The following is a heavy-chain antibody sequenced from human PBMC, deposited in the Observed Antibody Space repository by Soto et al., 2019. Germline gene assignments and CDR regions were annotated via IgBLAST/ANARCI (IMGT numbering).Heavy chain of an antibody. Sequence: ASVKVSCKAPGGTFSSYAISWVRQAPGQGLEWMGGIIPIFGTANYAQRFQGRVTITADESTSTAYMELSSLRSEDTAVYYCARDPNYYDSSGYQYYYGMDVWGQGTTVT. CDR2: IIPIFGTA. D-gene: IGHD3-22*01. CDR3: ARDPNYYDSSGYQYYYGMDV. CDR1: GGTFSSYA. J-gene: IGHJ6*02. V-gene: IGHV1-69*13.